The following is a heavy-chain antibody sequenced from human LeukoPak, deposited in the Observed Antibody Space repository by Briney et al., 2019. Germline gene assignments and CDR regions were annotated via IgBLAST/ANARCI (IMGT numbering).Heavy chain of an antibody. CDR1: GASITTYY. D-gene: IGHD3-10*01. CDR2: IYISETT. J-gene: IGHJ3*02. CDR3: ARVVPEGPGALDI. V-gene: IGHV4-4*07. Sequence: SETLSLTCNVSGASITTYYWSWIRQAAGKGLEWIGRIYISETTNNPSLKSRVTMSLDTSKNQFSPKLSSVTAADTAVYYCARVVPEGPGALDIWGQGTMVTVSS.